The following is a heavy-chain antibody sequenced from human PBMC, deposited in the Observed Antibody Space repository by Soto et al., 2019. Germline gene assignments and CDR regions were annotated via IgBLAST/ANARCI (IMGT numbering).Heavy chain of an antibody. CDR3: ARGGSGHCSSTSCSDFDY. CDR2: IIPIFGTA. J-gene: IGHJ4*02. D-gene: IGHD2-2*01. CDR1: GGTFSSYA. Sequence: QVQLVQSGAEVKKPGSSVKVSCKASGGTFSSYAISWVRQAPGQGLEWMGGIIPIFGTANYAQKFQGRVTITADESTSTAYMELSSLRSEDTAVYYCARGGSGHCSSTSCSDFDYWGQGTLVTVSS. V-gene: IGHV1-69*01.